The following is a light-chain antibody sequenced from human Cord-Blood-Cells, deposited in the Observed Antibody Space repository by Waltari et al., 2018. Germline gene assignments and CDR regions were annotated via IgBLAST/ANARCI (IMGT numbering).Light chain of an antibody. J-gene: IGLJ3*02. CDR2: GKN. V-gene: IGLV3-19*01. Sequence: SAAPTQDPVGSVAFCTTVRITSTGDSLRSYYSHWYHPKPGQAPVLVIYGKNNRPPGIPDRFSGSSSGNTASLTITGAQAEDEADYYCNSRDSSGNHLNWVFGGGTKLTVL. CDR3: NSRDSSGNHLNWV. CDR1: SLRSYY.